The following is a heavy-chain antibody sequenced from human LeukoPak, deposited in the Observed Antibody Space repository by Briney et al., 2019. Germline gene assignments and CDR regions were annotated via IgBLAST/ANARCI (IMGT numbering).Heavy chain of an antibody. CDR1: GYTFTSYG. CDR2: ISAYNGNT. Sequence: ASVKVSCKASGYTFTSYGISWVRQAPGQWLEWMGWISAYNGNTNYAQKLQGRVTMTTDTSTSTAYMELRSLRSDDTAVYYCAREYRPAAATGYNWFDPWGQGTLVTVSS. D-gene: IGHD2-2*01. CDR3: AREYRPAAATGYNWFDP. V-gene: IGHV1-18*04. J-gene: IGHJ5*02.